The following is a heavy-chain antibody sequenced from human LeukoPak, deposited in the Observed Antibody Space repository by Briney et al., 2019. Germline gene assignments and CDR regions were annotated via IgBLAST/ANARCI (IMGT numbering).Heavy chain of an antibody. CDR1: GGSISSDSFY. CDR3: ARLYEYSRNYYYYYYMDV. Sequence: PSETLSLTCTVSGGSISSDSFYWGWIRQPPGKGLEWIGSIYSRGSTYYNPSLKSRVTISRDTSKNRFSLRLSSVTAADTAVYYCARLYEYSRNYYYYYYMDVWGKGTTVTVSS. V-gene: IGHV4-39*07. D-gene: IGHD6-6*01. CDR2: IYSRGST. J-gene: IGHJ6*03.